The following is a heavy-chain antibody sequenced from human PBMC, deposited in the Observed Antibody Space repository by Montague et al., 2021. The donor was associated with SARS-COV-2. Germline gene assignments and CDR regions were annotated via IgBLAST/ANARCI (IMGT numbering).Heavy chain of an antibody. CDR3: ARSLFSSGSF. CDR1: GFNFSNYW. CDR2: IKPDGSGQ. V-gene: IGHV3-7*01. Sequence: SRRISCAAYGFNFSNYWMNWARQAPGKGLEWVANIKPDGSGQNYLDSVKGRFTISRDNAKKSLYLQMNSLRVDDTAVYYCARSLFSSGSFWGRGTLVTVSS. D-gene: IGHD3-10*01. J-gene: IGHJ4*02.